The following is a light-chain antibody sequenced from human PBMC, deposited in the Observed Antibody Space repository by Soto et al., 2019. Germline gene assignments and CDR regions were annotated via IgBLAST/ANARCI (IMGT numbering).Light chain of an antibody. Sequence: DIPLTQSHSTLSGSVGDRVTITYRASQTISSWLAWYQQKPGKAPKLLIYKASTLKSGVPSRFSGSGSGTEFTLTISSLQPDDFATYYCQHYNSYSEAFGQGTKVDIK. J-gene: IGKJ1*01. CDR3: QHYNSYSEA. CDR1: QTISSW. CDR2: KAS. V-gene: IGKV1-5*03.